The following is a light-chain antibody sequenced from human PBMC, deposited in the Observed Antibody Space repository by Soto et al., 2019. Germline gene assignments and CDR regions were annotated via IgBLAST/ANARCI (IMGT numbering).Light chain of an antibody. CDR1: SSDVGGYNY. CDR2: EVS. Sequence: QSALTQPASVSGSPGQSITISCTGTSSDVGGYNYVSWYQQHPGKAPKLTIYEVSNRPSGVSNRFSGSKSGTTASLTISGLQAEDEADDFCSSYTSSNTVVFGGGTKLTVL. V-gene: IGLV2-14*01. J-gene: IGLJ2*01. CDR3: SSYTSSNTVV.